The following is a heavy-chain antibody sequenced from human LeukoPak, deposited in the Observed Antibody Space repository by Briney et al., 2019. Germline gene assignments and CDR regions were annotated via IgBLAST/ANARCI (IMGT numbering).Heavy chain of an antibody. J-gene: IGHJ4*02. D-gene: IGHD2-2*01. V-gene: IGHV1-69*05. CDR2: IIPIFGTA. Sequence: ASVKVSCKASGGTFSSYAISWVRQAPGQGLEWMGGIIPIFGTANYAQKFHGRVTITTDESTSTAYMELSSLRSEDTAVYYCARGVPQPAAMWYYFDYWGQGTLVTVSS. CDR1: GGTFSSYA. CDR3: ARGVPQPAAMWYYFDY.